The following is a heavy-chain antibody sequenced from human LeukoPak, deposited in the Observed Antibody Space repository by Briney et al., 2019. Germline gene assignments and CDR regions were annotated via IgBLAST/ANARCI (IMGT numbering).Heavy chain of an antibody. J-gene: IGHJ4*02. CDR1: GFTFSDYY. CDR2: ISSSGSTI. Sequence: GGSLRLSCAASGFTFSDYYMSWIRRAPGKGLEWGSYISSSGSTIYYADSVKGRFTISSDNAKNSLYLQMNSLRAEDTAVYYCARDSRFLETMWGQGTLVTVSS. D-gene: IGHD3-3*01. CDR3: ARDSRFLETM. V-gene: IGHV3-11*01.